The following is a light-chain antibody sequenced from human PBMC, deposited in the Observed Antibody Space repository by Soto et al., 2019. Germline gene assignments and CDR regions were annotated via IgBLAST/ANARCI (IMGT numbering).Light chain of an antibody. CDR1: QSVSSY. Sequence: EIVLTQSPATLSLSPGERATLSCRASQSVSSYLAWYQQKPGQAPRLLIYDASNRATGIPARFSGSGSGTAFSHTTSSLDPEDFEVYTCPRREPPFGGGTRVEIE. J-gene: IGKJ4*01. CDR3: PRREPP. CDR2: DAS. V-gene: IGKV3-11*01.